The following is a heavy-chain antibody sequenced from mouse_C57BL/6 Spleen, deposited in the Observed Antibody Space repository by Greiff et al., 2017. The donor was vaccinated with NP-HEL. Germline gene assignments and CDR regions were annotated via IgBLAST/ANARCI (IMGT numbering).Heavy chain of an antibody. J-gene: IGHJ1*03. CDR2: ISDGGSYT. V-gene: IGHV5-4*01. D-gene: IGHD1-1*02. Sequence: EVQLVESGGGLVKPGGSLKLSCAASGFTFSSYAMSWVRQTPEKRLEWVATISDGGSYTYYPDNVKGRFTISRDNAKNNLYLQMSHLKSEDTAMYYCAREGWERYWYFDVWGTGTTVTVSS. CDR1: GFTFSSYA. CDR3: AREGWERYWYFDV.